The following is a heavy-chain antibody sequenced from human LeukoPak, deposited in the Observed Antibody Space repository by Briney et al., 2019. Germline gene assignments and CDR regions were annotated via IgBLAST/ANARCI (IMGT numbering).Heavy chain of an antibody. CDR1: GGSNSSYY. V-gene: IGHV4-59*08. J-gene: IGHJ4*02. CDR3: ARASSYTGHLGW. Sequence: SETLSLTCTVSGGSNSSYYWSWIRQPPGKGLEWIGYIYYSGSTNYNPSLKSRVTISVDTSKNQFSLNLISVTAADTAVYYCARASSYTGHLGWWGQGTLVTVSS. CDR2: IYYSGST. D-gene: IGHD2-2*01.